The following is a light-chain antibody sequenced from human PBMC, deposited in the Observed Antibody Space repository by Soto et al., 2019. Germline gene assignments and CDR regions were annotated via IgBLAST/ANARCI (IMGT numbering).Light chain of an antibody. CDR1: SSNIGNNY. CDR2: DNN. J-gene: IGLJ2*01. CDR3: GTWDSILSGVV. V-gene: IGLV1-51*01. Sequence: QSVLTQPPSVSAAAGQKVTISCSGSSSNIGNNYVSWYQQLPGTAPKFLIYDNNKRPLGIPDRFSGSKSGTSATLGITGLQTGDEADYYCGTWDSILSGVVFGGGTKVTVL.